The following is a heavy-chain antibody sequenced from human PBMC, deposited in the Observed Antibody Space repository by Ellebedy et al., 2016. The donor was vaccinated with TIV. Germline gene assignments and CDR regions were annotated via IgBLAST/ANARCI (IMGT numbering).Heavy chain of an antibody. CDR2: INSDGSST. J-gene: IGHJ4*01. CDR3: STLSDTGY. Sequence: PGGSLSLSCAASGVTFTQYLLHWVRQAPGKGPVWVSRINSDGSSTTYADFVKGRFTISRDNAKTTLYLQMNSLKAEDTAMYYCSTLSDTGYWGHGTLVTVSS. D-gene: IGHD2-21*02. V-gene: IGHV3-74*01. CDR1: GVTFTQYL.